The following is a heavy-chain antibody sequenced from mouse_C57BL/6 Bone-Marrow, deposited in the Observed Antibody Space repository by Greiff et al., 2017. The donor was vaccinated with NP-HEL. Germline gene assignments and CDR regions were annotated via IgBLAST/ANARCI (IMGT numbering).Heavy chain of an antibody. J-gene: IGHJ2*01. CDR1: GYTFTDYY. CDR2: IYPGSGNT. Sequence: QVQLQQSGAELVRPGASVKLSCKASGYTFTDYYINWVKQRPGQGLEWIARIYPGSGNTYYNEKFKGKATLTAEKSSSTAYMHLSSLTSEDSAVYFCARSGSSSYYFDYWGQGTTLTVSS. V-gene: IGHV1-76*01. CDR3: ARSGSSSYYFDY. D-gene: IGHD1-1*01.